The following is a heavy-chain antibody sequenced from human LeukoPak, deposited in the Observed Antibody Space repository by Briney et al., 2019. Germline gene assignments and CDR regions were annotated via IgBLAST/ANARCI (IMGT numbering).Heavy chain of an antibody. Sequence: GGSLRLSCAASGFTFSSYSMNWVRQAPGKGLEWVSSISSSSSYIYYADSVKGRFTISRDNAKNSLYLQMNSLRAEDTAVYYCARGGRTYNWNGEGVDYWGQGTLVTVSS. CDR1: GFTFSSYS. D-gene: IGHD1-20*01. CDR2: ISSSSSYI. CDR3: ARGGRTYNWNGEGVDY. J-gene: IGHJ4*02. V-gene: IGHV3-21*01.